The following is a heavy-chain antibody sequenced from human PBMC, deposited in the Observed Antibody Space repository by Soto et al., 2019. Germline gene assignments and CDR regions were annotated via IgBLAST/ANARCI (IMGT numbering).Heavy chain of an antibody. CDR2: INPSGGST. V-gene: IGHV1-46*01. CDR1: GYTFTSYY. Sequence: ASVKVSCKASGYTFTSYYMHWVRQAPGQGLEWMGIINPSGGSTSYAQKFQERVTITRDMSTSTAYMELSSLRSEDTAVYYCAAGIVGATAFDYWGQGTLVTVSS. D-gene: IGHD1-26*01. CDR3: AAGIVGATAFDY. J-gene: IGHJ4*02.